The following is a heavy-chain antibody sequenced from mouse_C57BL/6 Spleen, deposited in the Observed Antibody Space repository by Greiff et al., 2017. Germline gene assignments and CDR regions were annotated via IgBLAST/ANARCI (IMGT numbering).Heavy chain of an antibody. CDR3: ARGYASSLTFAY. CDR1: GYTFTSYW. J-gene: IGHJ3*01. Sequence: QVQLQQPGAELVKPGASVKMSCKASGYTFTSYWITWVKQRPGQGLEWIGDIYPGSGSTNYNEKFKSKATLTVDTSSSTAYMQLSSLTSEDSAVYYCARGYASSLTFAYWGPGTLVTVSA. CDR2: IYPGSGST. V-gene: IGHV1-55*01. D-gene: IGHD6-5*01.